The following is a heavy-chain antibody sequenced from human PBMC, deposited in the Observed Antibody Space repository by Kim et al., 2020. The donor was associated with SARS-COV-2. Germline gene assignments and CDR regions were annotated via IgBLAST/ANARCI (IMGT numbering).Heavy chain of an antibody. CDR2: IIPIFGTA. D-gene: IGHD5-12*01. V-gene: IGHV1-69*13. J-gene: IGHJ6*02. Sequence: SVKVSCKASGGTFSSYAISWVRQAPGQGLEWMGGIIPIFGTANYAQKFQGRVTITADESTSTAYMELSSLRSEDTAVYYCARSGGYGGSYYYYGMDVWGQGTTVTVSS. CDR3: ARSGGYGGSYYYYGMDV. CDR1: GGTFSSYA.